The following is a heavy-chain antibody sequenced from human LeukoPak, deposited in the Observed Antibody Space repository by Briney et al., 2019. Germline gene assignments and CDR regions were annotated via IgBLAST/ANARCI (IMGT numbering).Heavy chain of an antibody. CDR2: IDWDDDK. CDR3: ARISLSQDHYYFDY. CDR1: GFSLSTSGMC. D-gene: IGHD1-14*01. V-gene: IGHV2-70*11. Sequence: SGPTLVNPTQTLTLTCTFSGFSLSTSGMCVSWIRQPPGKALEWLARIDWDDDKYYSRSLKTRVTISKDTSKNQVVLTMTNMDPVDTATYYCARISLSQDHYYFDYWGQGALVTVSS. J-gene: IGHJ4*02.